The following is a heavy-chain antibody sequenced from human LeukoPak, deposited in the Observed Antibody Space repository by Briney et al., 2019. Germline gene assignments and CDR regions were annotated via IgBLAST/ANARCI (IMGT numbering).Heavy chain of an antibody. CDR1: EFTFNTYA. Sequence: GGSLRLSCAASEFTFNTYAMSWVRQAPGKGLEWVSGLSGSGGSTYYSDSVKGRFTISRDNSKNTLYLQIDFLTAEDTAVYYCARSPVAGPPNYFDYLGQGTLVTVSS. J-gene: IGHJ4*02. D-gene: IGHD6-19*01. CDR2: LSGSGGST. CDR3: ARSPVAGPPNYFDY. V-gene: IGHV3-23*01.